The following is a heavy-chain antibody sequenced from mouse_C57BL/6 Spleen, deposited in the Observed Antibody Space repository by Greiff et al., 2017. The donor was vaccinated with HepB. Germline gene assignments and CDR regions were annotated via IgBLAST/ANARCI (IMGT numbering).Heavy chain of an antibody. J-gene: IGHJ4*01. CDR2: IYPGDGDT. Sequence: VQLQQSGPELVKPGASVKISCKASGYAFSSSWMNWVKQRPGKGLEWIGRIYPGDGDTNYNGTFKGKATLTADKSSSTAYMQRSSLTSEDSAVYFCARYTTVVADYAMDYWGQGTSVTVSS. V-gene: IGHV1-82*01. CDR1: GYAFSSSW. D-gene: IGHD1-1*01. CDR3: ARYTTVVADYAMDY.